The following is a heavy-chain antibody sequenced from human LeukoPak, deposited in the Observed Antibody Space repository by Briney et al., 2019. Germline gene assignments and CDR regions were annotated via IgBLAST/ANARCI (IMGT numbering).Heavy chain of an antibody. J-gene: IGHJ6*03. CDR3: ARSVEGYCSGGSCYYYSYYMDV. D-gene: IGHD2-15*01. Sequence: SETLSLTCTVSGVSIRSSTDYWGWIRQPPGKELEWIGSIYYSGSTYYNPSLKSRVTISVDTSKNQFSLKLSSVTAADTAVYYCARSVEGYCSGGSCYYYSYYMDVWGKGTTVTVSS. V-gene: IGHV4-39*07. CDR2: IYYSGST. CDR1: GVSIRSSTDY.